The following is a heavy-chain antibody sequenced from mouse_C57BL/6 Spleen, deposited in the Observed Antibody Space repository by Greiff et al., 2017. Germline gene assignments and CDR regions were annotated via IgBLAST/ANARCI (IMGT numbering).Heavy chain of an antibody. D-gene: IGHD1-2*01. J-gene: IGHJ4*01. Sequence: VQLQQPGAELVMPGASVKLSCKASGYTFTSYWMHWVKQRPGQGLEWIGEIDPSDSYTNYNQKFKGKSTLTVEKSSSTAYMQLSSLTSEDSAVYYCARRLFGYAMDYWGQGTSVTVSS. CDR3: ARRLFGYAMDY. CDR1: GYTFTSYW. V-gene: IGHV1-69*01. CDR2: IDPSDSYT.